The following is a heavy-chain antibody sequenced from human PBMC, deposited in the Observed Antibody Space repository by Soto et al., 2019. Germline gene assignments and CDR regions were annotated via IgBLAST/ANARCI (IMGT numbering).Heavy chain of an antibody. J-gene: IGHJ6*02. Sequence: GESLRLSCSASGFTFSSYAMHWVRQAPGKGLEYVSAISSNGGSTYYADSVKGRFTISRDNSKNTLYLQMSSLRAEDTAVYYCVKDLPLNYDLWSGYYRPYHYGMAGRGPGATVTVSS. D-gene: IGHD3-3*01. CDR3: VKDLPLNYDLWSGYYRPYHYGMAG. V-gene: IGHV3-64D*06. CDR2: ISSNGGST. CDR1: GFTFSSYA.